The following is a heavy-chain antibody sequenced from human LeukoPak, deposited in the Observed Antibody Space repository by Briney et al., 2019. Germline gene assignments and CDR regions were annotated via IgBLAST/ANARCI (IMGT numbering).Heavy chain of an antibody. J-gene: IGHJ4*02. V-gene: IGHV4-4*02. CDR3: ARSEFTILTLHYYFDY. CDR1: GGSISSSNW. Sequence: SETLSLTCAVSGGSISSSNWWSGVRRRPGKGLEWIGEIYHSGSTNYNPSLKRRVTISGDKSNNPFSLKLSSVTAAHTAVYYCARSEFTILTLHYYFDYWGQGTLVTVSS. CDR2: IYHSGST. D-gene: IGHD3-9*01.